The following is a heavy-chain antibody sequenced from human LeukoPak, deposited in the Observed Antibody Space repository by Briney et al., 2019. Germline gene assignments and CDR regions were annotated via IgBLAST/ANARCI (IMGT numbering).Heavy chain of an antibody. CDR3: AREVWFGELSERTLDY. Sequence: ASVKVSFKASGYTFTSYGISWVRQAPGQGLERMGWISAYNGNTNYAQKLQGRVTMTTDTSTSTAYMELRSLRSDDTAVYYCAREVWFGELSERTLDYWGQGTLVTVSS. J-gene: IGHJ4*02. CDR1: GYTFTSYG. D-gene: IGHD3-10*01. CDR2: ISAYNGNT. V-gene: IGHV1-18*01.